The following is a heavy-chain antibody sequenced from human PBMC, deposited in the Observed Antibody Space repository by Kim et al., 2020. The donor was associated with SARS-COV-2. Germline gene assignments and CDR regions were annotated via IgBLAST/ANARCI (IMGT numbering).Heavy chain of an antibody. CDR2: ISAYNGNT. CDR1: GYTFTSYG. CDR3: AREVSVIAAAGTTVYYYGMDV. J-gene: IGHJ6*02. V-gene: IGHV1-18*01. Sequence: ASVKVSCKASGYTFTSYGISWVRQAPGQGLEWMGWISAYNGNTNYAQKLQGRVTMTTDASTSTAYMELRSLRSDDTAVYYCAREVSVIAAAGTTVYYYGMDVWGQGNTVAVSS. D-gene: IGHD6-13*01.